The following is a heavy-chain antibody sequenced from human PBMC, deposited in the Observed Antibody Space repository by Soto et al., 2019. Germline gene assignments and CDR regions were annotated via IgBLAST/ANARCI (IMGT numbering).Heavy chain of an antibody. D-gene: IGHD3-16*02. CDR1: VYTFTSYA. V-gene: IGHV1-3*01. J-gene: IGHJ4*02. CDR3: ASVIGGLYYFDY. Sequence: ASVKVSCKAAVYTFTSYARHWVRQAPGQRLEWMGWINAGNGNTKYSQKFQGRVTITRDTSASTAYMELSSLRSEDTAVYYCASVIGGLYYFDYWGQGTLVTVSS. CDR2: INAGNGNT.